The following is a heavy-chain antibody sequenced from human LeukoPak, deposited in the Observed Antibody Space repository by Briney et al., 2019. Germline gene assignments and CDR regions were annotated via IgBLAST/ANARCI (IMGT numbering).Heavy chain of an antibody. D-gene: IGHD5-12*01. CDR1: GFTFSSYA. Sequence: GGSLRLSCAASGFTFSSYAMSWVRQAPGKGLEWVSAISGSGGSTYYADSVKGRFTISRDNSKNTLYLQMNSLRAEDTAVYYCAKDLRPGVATILDYWGQGTLVTVSS. CDR3: AKDLRPGVATILDY. CDR2: ISGSGGST. V-gene: IGHV3-23*01. J-gene: IGHJ4*02.